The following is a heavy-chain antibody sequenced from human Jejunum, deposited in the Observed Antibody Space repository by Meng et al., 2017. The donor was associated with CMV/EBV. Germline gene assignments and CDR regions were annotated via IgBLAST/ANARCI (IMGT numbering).Heavy chain of an antibody. CDR1: GFTFSTYA. D-gene: IGHD1-14*01. CDR2: ITYDGNTK. CDR3: TRGSLGPELRAGVDY. Sequence: QVQLVESGGGMVQPGRALILSCTASGFTFSTYAMHWVRQAPGQGLEWVAAITYDGNTKYYVDSVKGRFTISRDNSENTVYLQVNSLRAEDTAVYYCTRGSLGPELRAGVDYWGQGTLFTVSS. J-gene: IGHJ4*02. V-gene: IGHV3-30-3*01.